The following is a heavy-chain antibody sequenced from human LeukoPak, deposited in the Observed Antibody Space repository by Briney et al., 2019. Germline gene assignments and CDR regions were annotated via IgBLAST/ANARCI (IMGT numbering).Heavy chain of an antibody. CDR3: AKLSYHYYGSGSFVLDY. CDR1: GFSFSSYW. CDR2: ISGSGGST. Sequence: PGGSLRLSCAASGFSFSSYWMSWVRQAPGKGLDWISAISGSGGSTYYADSVKGRFTISRDNSKNTLYLQMNSLRADDTAVYFCAKLSYHYYGSGSFVLDYWGQGTLVTVSS. V-gene: IGHV3-23*01. D-gene: IGHD3-10*01. J-gene: IGHJ4*02.